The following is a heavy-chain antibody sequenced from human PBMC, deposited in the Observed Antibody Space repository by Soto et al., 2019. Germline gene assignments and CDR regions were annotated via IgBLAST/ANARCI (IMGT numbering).Heavy chain of an antibody. J-gene: IGHJ6*02. CDR2: ISGSGGST. V-gene: IGHV3-23*01. Sequence: GGSLRLSCAASGFTFSSYAMSWVRQAPGKGLERVSAISGSGGSTYYADSVKGRFTISRDNSKNTLYLQMNSLRAEDTAVYYCAKEGSSWPYYYYGMDVWGQGTTVTVSS. CDR1: GFTFSSYA. CDR3: AKEGSSWPYYYYGMDV. D-gene: IGHD6-13*01.